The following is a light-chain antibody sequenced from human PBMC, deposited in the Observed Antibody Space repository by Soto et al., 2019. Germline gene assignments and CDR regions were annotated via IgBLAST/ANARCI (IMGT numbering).Light chain of an antibody. CDR3: QQCYSSPIT. CDR2: WVS. V-gene: IGKV4-1*01. J-gene: IGKJ5*01. CDR1: QSILSSSNNKNY. Sequence: DIVMTQSPDSLAVSLGERATINCKSSQSILSSSNNKNYLVWYQQKPGHPPKLLISWVSTRESGVPDRISGSGSGTDFTLTISSLQAEDVAVYYCQQCYSSPITFGQGTRLEIK.